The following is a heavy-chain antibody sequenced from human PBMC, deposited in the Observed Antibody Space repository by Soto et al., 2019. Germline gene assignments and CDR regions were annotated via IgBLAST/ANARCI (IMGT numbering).Heavy chain of an antibody. Sequence: VQLVESGGGVVQPGRSLRLSCAASGFTFSSYAMHWVRQAPGKGLEWVAVISYDGSNKYYADSVKGRFTISRDNSKNTLYLQMNSLRAEDTAVYYCARNIAVAGLLDYWGQGTLVTVSS. V-gene: IGHV3-30-3*01. CDR2: ISYDGSNK. J-gene: IGHJ4*02. CDR1: GFTFSSYA. CDR3: ARNIAVAGLLDY. D-gene: IGHD6-19*01.